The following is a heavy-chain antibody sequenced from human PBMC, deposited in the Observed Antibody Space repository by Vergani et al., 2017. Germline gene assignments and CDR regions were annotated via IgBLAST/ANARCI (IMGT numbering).Heavy chain of an antibody. D-gene: IGHD2-15*01. Sequence: QVRLEESGPGLVKPSETLSLTCSVSGYSIGSGFYWAWIRQSPGEGLQWLTSIHNRGKTYHNPSLKSRVSVSLDTSKHRFSLNLTSVTATDTAVYYCARSRPYCTSGSCPAIWGQGTLVTVSS. V-gene: IGHV4-38-2*01. CDR1: GYSIGSGFY. CDR2: IHNRGKT. J-gene: IGHJ4*02. CDR3: ARSRPYCTSGSCPAI.